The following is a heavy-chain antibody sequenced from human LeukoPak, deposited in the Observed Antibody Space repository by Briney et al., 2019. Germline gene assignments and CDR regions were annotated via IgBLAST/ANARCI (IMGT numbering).Heavy chain of an antibody. J-gene: IGHJ6*03. CDR1: GGSIKNYY. CDR2: IYYSGST. V-gene: IGHV4-59*01. D-gene: IGHD3-10*01. CDR3: ARDVPRGTGYMDV. Sequence: SETLSLTCTVSGGSIKNYYWTWLRQPPGKGLEGIGYIYYSGSTSSNPSLTSRVTISVDTSKNQFSLRLKYVTAADTAVYYCARDVPRGTGYMDVWGKGTTVTVSS.